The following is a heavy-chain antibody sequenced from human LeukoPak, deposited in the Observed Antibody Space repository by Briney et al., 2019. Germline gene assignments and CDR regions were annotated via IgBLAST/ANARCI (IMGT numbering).Heavy chain of an antibody. J-gene: IGHJ4*02. CDR1: GFTFSSYA. CDR2: ISSNGGST. Sequence: GGSLRLSCAASGFTFSSYAMHWVRQAPGKGLEYVSAISSNGGSTYYANSVKGRFTISRDNSKNTLYLQMGSLRAEDMAVYYCARAFQSLGGLSLPDYWGQGTLVTVSS. V-gene: IGHV3-64*01. CDR3: ARAFQSLGGLSLPDY. D-gene: IGHD3-16*02.